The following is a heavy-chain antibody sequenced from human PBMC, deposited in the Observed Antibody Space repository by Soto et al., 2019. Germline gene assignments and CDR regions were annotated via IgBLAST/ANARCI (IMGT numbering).Heavy chain of an antibody. CDR1: GGSSSSGGYY. CDR3: ARTKDYSSSLDY. J-gene: IGHJ4*02. D-gene: IGHD6-6*01. CDR2: IYYSGRT. V-gene: IGHV4-31*03. Sequence: TLSLTCTVSGGSSSSGGYYWTWIRQHPGKGLEWIGCIYYSGRTYYNPSLKSRVTISVDTSKRQFSLKLSSVTAADTAIYYCARTKDYSSSLDYWGQGALVTVSS.